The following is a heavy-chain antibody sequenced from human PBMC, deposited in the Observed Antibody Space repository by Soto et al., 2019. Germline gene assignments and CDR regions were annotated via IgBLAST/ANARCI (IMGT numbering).Heavy chain of an antibody. CDR1: GFTFSSYA. CDR3: AKGARDGYTRWVFDY. J-gene: IGHJ4*02. V-gene: IGHV3-23*01. D-gene: IGHD5-12*01. Sequence: EVQLLESGGGLVQPGGSLRLSCAASGFTFSSYAMSWVRQAPGKGLEWVSAISGSGGSTYYADSVKGRFTISRDNSKNTLYLQINGLRAEDTAVYSCAKGARDGYTRWVFDYWGQVTLVTVSS. CDR2: ISGSGGST.